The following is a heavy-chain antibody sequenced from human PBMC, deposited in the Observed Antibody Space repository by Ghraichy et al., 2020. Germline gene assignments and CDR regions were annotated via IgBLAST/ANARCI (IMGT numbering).Heavy chain of an antibody. CDR2: IYFTGTT. D-gene: IGHD3-16*01. Sequence: SETLSLICTVSGGSISRDSYYWGWIRQPPGKGLEWIGSIYFTGTTYYNPSLKSRITISVDTSNNQFSLKLISVTAADTAVYYCARRNSYDYFYGMDVWGQGTTVTVSS. CDR1: GGSISRDSYY. J-gene: IGHJ6*02. CDR3: ARRNSYDYFYGMDV. V-gene: IGHV4-39*01.